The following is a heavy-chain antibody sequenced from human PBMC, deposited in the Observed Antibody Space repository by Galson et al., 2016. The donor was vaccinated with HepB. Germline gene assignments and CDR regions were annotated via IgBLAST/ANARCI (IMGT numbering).Heavy chain of an antibody. CDR3: AKGLYGDYSYFDD. D-gene: IGHD4-17*01. J-gene: IGHJ4*02. CDR1: GFTFNIYA. V-gene: IGHV3-23*01. Sequence: SLRLSCAASGFTFNIYAMSWVRQAPGKGPEWVAAIAGSGAPTNYADSVKGRFTISRDNSKNTLYLQMNSLRAEDTAVYYCAKGLYGDYSYFDDWGQGTLVTVSS. CDR2: IAGSGAPT.